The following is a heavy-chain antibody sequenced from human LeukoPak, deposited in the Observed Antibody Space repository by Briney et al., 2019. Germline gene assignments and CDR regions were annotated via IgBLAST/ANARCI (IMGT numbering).Heavy chain of an antibody. CDR3: ARVGPACHWFDP. Sequence: PGGSLRLSCAASGFTFSSSAMSWVRQAPGKGLEWVSAISNNGGYTYYADSVQGRFTISRDNSKSTLCLQMNSLRAEDTAVYYCARVGPACHWFDPWGQGTLVTVSS. CDR2: ISNNGGYT. J-gene: IGHJ5*02. CDR1: GFTFSSSA. D-gene: IGHD2-2*01. V-gene: IGHV3-23*01.